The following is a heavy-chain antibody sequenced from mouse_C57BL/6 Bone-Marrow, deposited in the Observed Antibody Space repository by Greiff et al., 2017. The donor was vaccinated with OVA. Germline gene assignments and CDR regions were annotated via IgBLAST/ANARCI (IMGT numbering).Heavy chain of an antibody. CDR3: AKERYYDSSSYYYFDV. D-gene: IGHD1-1*01. CDR1: GLSLTSYG. V-gene: IGHV2-5*01. J-gene: IGHJ1*03. Sequence: QVQLQQSGPGLVQPSQSLSITCTVSGLSLTSYGVQWVRQSPGKGLEWLGVIWRGGSTDYNAAFMSRLSITKDNSKSQVFFKMNSLQADDTAIYYCAKERYYDSSSYYYFDVWGTGTTVTVSS. CDR2: IWRGGST.